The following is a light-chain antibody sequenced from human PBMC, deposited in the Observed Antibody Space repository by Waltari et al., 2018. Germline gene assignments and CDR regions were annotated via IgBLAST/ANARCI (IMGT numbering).Light chain of an antibody. Sequence: IVLTQSPATLSLSPGERATLSCRASRSVSSISLTWYQQKSGQSPRLLIYGASSRATAIPDRFSGSGSGTDLTLIIDRLEPEDFAVYYCQQYDGSVVTFGGGTKVEIK. CDR3: QQYDGSVVT. CDR2: GAS. J-gene: IGKJ4*01. V-gene: IGKV3-20*01. CDR1: RSVSSIS.